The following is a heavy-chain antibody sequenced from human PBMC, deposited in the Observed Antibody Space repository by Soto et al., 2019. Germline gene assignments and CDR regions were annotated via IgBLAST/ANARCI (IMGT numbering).Heavy chain of an antibody. J-gene: IGHJ6*02. CDR1: GGSFSGYY. D-gene: IGHD3-10*01. V-gene: IGHV4-34*01. Sequence: SETLSLTCAVYGGSFSGYYWSWIRHPPGKGLEWIGEINHSGSTNYNPSLKSRVTISVDTSKNPFSLKLSSVTAADTSVHSCGLAMVRGVIIRYYYYYGMDVWGQGTTVT. CDR2: INHSGST. CDR3: GLAMVRGVIIRYYYYYGMDV.